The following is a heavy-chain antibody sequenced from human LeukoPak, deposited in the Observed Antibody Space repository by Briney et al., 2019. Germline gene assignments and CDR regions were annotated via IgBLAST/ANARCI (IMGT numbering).Heavy chain of an antibody. D-gene: IGHD3-22*01. CDR3: ARDPYDSSGYYDRSFDY. CDR2: ISYDGSNK. V-gene: IGHV3-30*04. Sequence: GGSLRLSCAASGFTFSSYAMHWVRQAPGKALEWVAVISYDGSNKYYADSVKGRFTIARDNSKNTLYLQMNSLRAEDTAVYYCARDPYDSSGYYDRSFDYWGQGTLVTVSS. J-gene: IGHJ4*02. CDR1: GFTFSSYA.